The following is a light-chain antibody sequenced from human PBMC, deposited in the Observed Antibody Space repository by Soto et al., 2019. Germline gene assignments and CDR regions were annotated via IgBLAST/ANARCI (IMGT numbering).Light chain of an antibody. Sequence: EIVLTQSPVTLSLSPGERATLSCRASQSVTTFLAWYQQKPGQAPRLLIYDASKMATGIPARFSGSGSGTDFTLTISSLQPEDFAVYYCQQRINWPLTFGGGTKVEIK. V-gene: IGKV3-11*01. CDR1: QSVTTF. J-gene: IGKJ4*01. CDR3: QQRINWPLT. CDR2: DAS.